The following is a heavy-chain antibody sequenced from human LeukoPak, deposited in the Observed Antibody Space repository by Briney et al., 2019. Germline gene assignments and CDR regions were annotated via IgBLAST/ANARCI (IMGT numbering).Heavy chain of an antibody. V-gene: IGHV3-30*03. D-gene: IGHD2-15*01. CDR2: ISYDGSKQ. J-gene: IGHJ4*02. CDR3: ARDAGYCSGGSCYPGQFDY. Sequence: PGGSLRLSCAASGFTFSSYGMHWVRQAPGKGLEWVTVISYDGSKQNYADSVKGRFTISRDNSKNTLYLQMNSLRAEDTAVYYCARDAGYCSGGSCYPGQFDYWGQGTLVTVSS. CDR1: GFTFSSYG.